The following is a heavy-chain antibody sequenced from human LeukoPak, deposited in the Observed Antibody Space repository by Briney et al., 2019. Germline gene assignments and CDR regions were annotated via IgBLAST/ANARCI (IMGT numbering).Heavy chain of an antibody. D-gene: IGHD1-26*01. V-gene: IGHV3-7*03. CDR3: ARDAGRAGDAFDI. CDR1: GFTFRSYW. J-gene: IGHJ3*02. Sequence: GGSLRLSCAASGFTFRSYWMSWVRQAPGKGLEGVASIKKDGSEKYYVDSVKGRFTVSRDNAKNSLYLQMNSLRVEDTAMYYCARDAGRAGDAFDIWGQGTMVTVSS. CDR2: IKKDGSEK.